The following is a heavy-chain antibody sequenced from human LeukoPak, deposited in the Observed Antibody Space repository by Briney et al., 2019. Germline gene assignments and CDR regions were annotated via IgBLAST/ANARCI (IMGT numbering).Heavy chain of an antibody. V-gene: IGHV3-15*01. D-gene: IGHD2-21*02. J-gene: IGHJ4*02. CDR2: IKSKTDGGTT. Sequence: GGSLRLSCAASGFTFSNAWMSWVRQAPGKGLKWVGRIKSKTDGGTTDYAAPVKGRFTISRDDSKNTLYLQMNSLKTEDTAVYYCTTENSAYCGGDCYSSYFDYWGQGTLVTVSS. CDR1: GFTFSNAW. CDR3: TTENSAYCGGDCYSSYFDY.